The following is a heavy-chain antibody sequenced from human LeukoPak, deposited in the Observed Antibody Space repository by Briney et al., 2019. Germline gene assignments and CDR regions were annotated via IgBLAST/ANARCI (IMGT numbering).Heavy chain of an antibody. J-gene: IGHJ2*01. D-gene: IGHD5-24*01. CDR2: IHHSGSF. CDR3: ARGDGVLATIGTGSSFFDL. Sequence: PSETLSLTCSVSGGSISSYYWSWIRQPPGKGLEWIGEIHHSGSFKYSPSLKTRVTLSLDTSNNQFFLKLKSVTAADTAVYYCARGDGVLATIGTGSSFFDLWGRGTLVTVSS. CDR1: GGSISSYY. V-gene: IGHV4-34*01.